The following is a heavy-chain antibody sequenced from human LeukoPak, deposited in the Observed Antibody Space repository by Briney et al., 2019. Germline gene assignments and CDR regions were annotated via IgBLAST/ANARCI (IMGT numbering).Heavy chain of an antibody. Sequence: ASVKVSCKASGYTFNSYGISWVRQAPGQGLGWMGWISSYNGNTNYAQKLQGRVTMTTDTSTSTAYMELRNLRSDDTAVYYCARSMSGYYGLADYWGQGTLVTVSS. V-gene: IGHV1-18*01. CDR3: ARSMSGYYGLADY. D-gene: IGHD3-22*01. CDR1: GYTFNSYG. CDR2: ISSYNGNT. J-gene: IGHJ4*02.